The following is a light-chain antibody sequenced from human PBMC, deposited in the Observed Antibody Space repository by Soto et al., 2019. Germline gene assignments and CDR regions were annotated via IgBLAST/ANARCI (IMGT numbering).Light chain of an antibody. CDR1: QSISSS. V-gene: IGKV1-5*01. Sequence: DIQMTQSPSTLSANVGDRVTITCRASQSISSSLAWYQQKPGKAPKLLIYDASNLESGVPSIFSGSGSGTEFTLTISSLPPDNFATYYCQQYSTYSTFGQGTKVDI. CDR2: DAS. CDR3: QQYSTYST. J-gene: IGKJ1*01.